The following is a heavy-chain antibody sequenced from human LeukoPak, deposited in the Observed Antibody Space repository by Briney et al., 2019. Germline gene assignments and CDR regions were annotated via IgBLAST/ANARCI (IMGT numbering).Heavy chain of an antibody. CDR1: SGSISGSYY. V-gene: IGHV4-4*07. CDR2: IYASGST. D-gene: IGHD1-1*01. CDR3: ARGKQNAVDY. Sequence: PSETLSLTCTVSSGSISGSYYWSWIRQPAGKGLEWIDRIYASGSTNYDPSLKSRVTISVDKSNNQFSLMVTSVTAADTAVYYCARGKQNAVDYWGKGILVTVSS. J-gene: IGHJ4*02.